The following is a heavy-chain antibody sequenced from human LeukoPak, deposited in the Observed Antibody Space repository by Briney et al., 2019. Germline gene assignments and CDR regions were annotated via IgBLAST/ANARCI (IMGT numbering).Heavy chain of an antibody. J-gene: IGHJ4*02. CDR1: GYTFTSYD. D-gene: IGHD5-12*01. CDR3: AKDQHGYDKPIDY. Sequence: ASVKVSCKASGYTFTSYDINWVRQATGQGLEWMGWMNPNSGSTGYAQKFQGRVTITRNTSISTAYMELSGLRSEDTAVYFCAKDQHGYDKPIDYWGQGTLVTVSS. V-gene: IGHV1-8*03. CDR2: MNPNSGST.